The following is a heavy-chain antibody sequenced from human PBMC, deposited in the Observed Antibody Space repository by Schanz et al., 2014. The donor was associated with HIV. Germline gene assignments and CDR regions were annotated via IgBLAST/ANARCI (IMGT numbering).Heavy chain of an antibody. V-gene: IGHV3-23*01. Sequence: EVQLLESGGGLEQPGGSLRLSCAASGFTFNNYAMTWVRQAPGKGLEWVSSISESGGRTYYADSVNGRFTISRDNSKNTLYLQMTTLRTEDTAVYYCAKPEYDSSGNSQSHFDYWGRGTLVTVSS. CDR1: GFTFNNYA. CDR2: ISESGGRT. D-gene: IGHD3-22*01. CDR3: AKPEYDSSGNSQSHFDY. J-gene: IGHJ4*02.